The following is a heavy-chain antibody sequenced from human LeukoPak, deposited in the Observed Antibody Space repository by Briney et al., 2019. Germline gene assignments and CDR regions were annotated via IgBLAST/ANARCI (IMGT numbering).Heavy chain of an antibody. D-gene: IGHD3-3*01. CDR2: IKQDGSEK. CDR3: ARDQPRQGFWSGYYYMDV. V-gene: IGHV3-7*01. Sequence: XXXRXXXXKGLEXVANIKQDGSEKYYVDSVEGRFTISRDNAKNSLYLQMNSLRAEDTAVYYCARDQPRQGFWSGYYYMDVWGKGTTVTVSS. J-gene: IGHJ6*03.